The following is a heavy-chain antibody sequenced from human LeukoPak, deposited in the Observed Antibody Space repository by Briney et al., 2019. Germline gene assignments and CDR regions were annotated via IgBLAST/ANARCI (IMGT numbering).Heavy chain of an antibody. J-gene: IGHJ6*02. CDR1: GYTFTDYY. V-gene: IGHV1-18*04. Sequence: ASVKVSCKASGYTFTDYYMHSVRQAPGQGLEWMGWISAYNGNTNSAQKLQGRVTMTTDTSTSTAYMELRSLRSDDTAVYYCARDPGTTGTTKGYYYYGMDVWGQGTTVTVSS. D-gene: IGHD1-1*01. CDR3: ARDPGTTGTTKGYYYYGMDV. CDR2: ISAYNGNT.